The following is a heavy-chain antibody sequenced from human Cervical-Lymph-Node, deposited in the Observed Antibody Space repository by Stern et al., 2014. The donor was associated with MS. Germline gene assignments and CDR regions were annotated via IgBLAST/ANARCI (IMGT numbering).Heavy chain of an antibody. V-gene: IGHV4-59*01. Sequence: QVQLQESGPGLVKPSETLSLTCTVSGVTFTDYYWSWIRLPPGQGLEWIGYIYSSGSTSYSPSLKSRVTISLDTSKNQFSLNLTSVTAADTAVYYCARGGRMASMFYWGQGTLVTVSS. D-gene: IGHD5-24*01. CDR3: ARGGRMASMFY. CDR1: GVTFTDYY. J-gene: IGHJ4*02. CDR2: IYSSGST.